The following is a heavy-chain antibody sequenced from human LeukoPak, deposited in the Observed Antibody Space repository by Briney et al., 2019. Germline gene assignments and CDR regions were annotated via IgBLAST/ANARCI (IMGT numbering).Heavy chain of an antibody. CDR3: ARDRAALIGFHY. V-gene: IGHV4-34*01. Sequence: SETLSLTCAGYGGSFSGYYWSWIRQPPGKGLEWIGEINHSGSTNYNPSLKSRVTISVDTSKNQFSLKLSSVTAADTAVYYCARDRAALIGFHYWGQGTPVTVSS. CDR2: INHSGST. J-gene: IGHJ4*02. CDR1: GGSFSGYY. D-gene: IGHD2-15*01.